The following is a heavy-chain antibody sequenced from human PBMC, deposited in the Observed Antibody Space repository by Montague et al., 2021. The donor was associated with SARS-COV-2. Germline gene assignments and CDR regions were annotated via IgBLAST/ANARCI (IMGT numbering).Heavy chain of an antibody. Sequence: TKYNPSLKSRATISVDTSKNQFSLRLHSVTAADTAVYYCARDFRILLWQTNWYFGLWGRGTMVNV. D-gene: IGHD3-16*01. J-gene: IGHJ2*01. CDR2: T. CDR3: ARDFRILLWQTNWYFGL. V-gene: IGHV4-59*01.